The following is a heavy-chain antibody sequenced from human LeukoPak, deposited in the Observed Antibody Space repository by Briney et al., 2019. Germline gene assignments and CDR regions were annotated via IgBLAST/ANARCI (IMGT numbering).Heavy chain of an antibody. V-gene: IGHV1-2*06. J-gene: IGHJ4*02. CDR3: ARAASGTNYFDY. CDR1: GYTFTGYY. Sequence: ASVKVSCKASGYTFTGYYLHWVRQAPGQGLEWMGRINPNSGVTDYAQKFQGRITMTRDTSISTAYMELSRLRSDDSAMYYCARAASGTNYFDYWGQGTLVTVSS. CDR2: INPNSGVT. D-gene: IGHD6-13*01.